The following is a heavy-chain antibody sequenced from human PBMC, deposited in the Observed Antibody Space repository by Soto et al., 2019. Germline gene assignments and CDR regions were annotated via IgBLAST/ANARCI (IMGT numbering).Heavy chain of an antibody. V-gene: IGHV6-1*01. CDR3: ARDRHYYGSGSYYLDYFDY. CDR1: GDSVSSNSAA. Sequence: PSQTLSLTCAISGDSVSSNSAAWNWIRQPPSRGLEWLGRTYYRSKWYNDYAVSVKSRITINPDTSKNQFSLQLNSVTPEDTAVYYCARDRHYYGSGSYYLDYFDYWGQGTLVTVSS. CDR2: TYYRSKWYN. J-gene: IGHJ4*02. D-gene: IGHD3-10*01.